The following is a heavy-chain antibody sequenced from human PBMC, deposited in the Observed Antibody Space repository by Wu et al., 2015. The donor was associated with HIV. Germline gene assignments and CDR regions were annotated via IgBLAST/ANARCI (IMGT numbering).Heavy chain of an antibody. CDR1: NYTFVSYG. CDR3: ARGPVGVSVSGTFRF. J-gene: IGHJ4*02. Sequence: QLVQSGGEVKKPGTSMKVSCKASNYTFVSYGITWVRQAPGQGLEWMGWMNPNSGSTAYAQKFQGKVFMTRNSSISTAYMEMTSLRSEDTAVYYCARGPVGVSVSGTFRFWGQGTLVTVSS. CDR2: MNPNSGST. V-gene: IGHV1-8*01. D-gene: IGHD2-8*01.